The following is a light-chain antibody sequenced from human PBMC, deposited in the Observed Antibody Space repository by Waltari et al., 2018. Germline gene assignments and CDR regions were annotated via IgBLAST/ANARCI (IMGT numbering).Light chain of an antibody. CDR1: SSDIGGYKL. J-gene: IGLJ2*01. V-gene: IGLV2-23*03. Sequence: QSALTQPASVSGSPGQSITISCTGTSSDIGGYKLISWYQQHPGRPSELLVYEGSKRPSVVSSRFSGAKSGNTASLTISELQAEDEANYYCCSFASPNTVIFGGGTKLTVL. CDR3: CSFASPNTVI. CDR2: EGS.